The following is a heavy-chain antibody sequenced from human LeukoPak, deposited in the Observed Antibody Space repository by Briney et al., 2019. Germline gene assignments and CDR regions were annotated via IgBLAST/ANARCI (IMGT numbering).Heavy chain of an antibody. Sequence: SETLSLTCTVSGGSISSYYWSWIRQPPGKGLEWIGYIYYSGSTNYNPSLKSRVTISVDTSKNQFSLKLISVTALDTAVYYCARMGGGIAVAFDIWGQGTMVTVSS. CDR2: IYYSGST. CDR1: GGSISSYY. V-gene: IGHV4-59*12. D-gene: IGHD6-19*01. J-gene: IGHJ3*02. CDR3: ARMGGGIAVAFDI.